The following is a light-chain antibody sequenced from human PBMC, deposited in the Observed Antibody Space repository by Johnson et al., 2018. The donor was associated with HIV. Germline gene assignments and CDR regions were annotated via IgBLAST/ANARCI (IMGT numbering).Light chain of an antibody. CDR1: SSNIGNNY. V-gene: IGLV1-51*02. CDR3: GTWDSSLSAGV. J-gene: IGLJ1*01. CDR2: ENN. Sequence: QSVLTQPPSVSAAPGQKVTISCSGSSSNIGNNYVSWYQQLPGTAPKLLNYENNKRPSGIPDRFSGSKSGTSATLGITGLQTGDEADYYCGTWDSSLSAGVVGAGTNVTVL.